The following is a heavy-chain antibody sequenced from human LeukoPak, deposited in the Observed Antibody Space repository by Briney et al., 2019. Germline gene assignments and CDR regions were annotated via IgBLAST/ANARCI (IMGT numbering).Heavy chain of an antibody. CDR2: INPNSGGT. J-gene: IGHJ4*02. V-gene: IGHV1-2*06. D-gene: IGHD5-18*01. CDR1: GYTFTGYY. Sequence: ASVKVSCKASGYTFTGYYMHWVRQAPGQGLEWMGRINPNSGGTNYAQKFQGRVTMTRDTSISTAYMELSRLRSDDTAVYYCAHGLDTAMVTIDYWGQGTLVTVSS. CDR3: AHGLDTAMVTIDY.